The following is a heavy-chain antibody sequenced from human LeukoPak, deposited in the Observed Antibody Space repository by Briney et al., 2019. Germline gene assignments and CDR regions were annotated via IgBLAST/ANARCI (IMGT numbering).Heavy chain of an antibody. V-gene: IGHV1-69*13. CDR2: IIPIIGTA. J-gene: IGHJ3*02. CDR1: GGTFSSYA. Sequence: GASVKVSCKASGGTFSSYAISWVRQAPGQGLEWMGGIIPIIGTANYAQKFQGRVTITADESTSTAYMELSSLRSEDTAVYYCARVDSGTSLNDAFDIWGQGTMVTVSS. D-gene: IGHD1-1*01. CDR3: ARVDSGTSLNDAFDI.